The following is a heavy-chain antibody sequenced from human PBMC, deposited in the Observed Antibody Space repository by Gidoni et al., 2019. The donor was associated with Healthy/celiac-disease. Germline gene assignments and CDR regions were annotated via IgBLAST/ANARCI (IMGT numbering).Heavy chain of an antibody. Sequence: QVQLQESGPGLVKPSETLSLTCTVSGGSISSYYWSWIRQPAGKGLEWIGRIYTSGSTNYNPSLKSRVTMSVDTSKNQFYLKLSSVTAADTAVYYCARTPHIAVAGAYYFDYWGQGTLVTVSS. J-gene: IGHJ4*02. CDR2: IYTSGST. CDR1: GGSISSYY. V-gene: IGHV4-4*07. CDR3: ARTPHIAVAGAYYFDY. D-gene: IGHD6-19*01.